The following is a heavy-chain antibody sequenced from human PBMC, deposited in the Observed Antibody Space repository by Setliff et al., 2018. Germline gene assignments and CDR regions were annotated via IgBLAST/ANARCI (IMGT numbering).Heavy chain of an antibody. Sequence: GGSLRLSCVASGFTFTCYSMNWVRQAPGKGLERVSSISSSSSFIYEADSVRGRFTISRDNAKTSLYLQMNSLRAEDTAIYYCARDIRGILSLHDFDSWGQGTLVTVSS. J-gene: IGHJ4*02. D-gene: IGHD2-15*01. CDR1: GFTFTCYS. CDR3: ARDIRGILSLHDFDS. V-gene: IGHV3-21*01. CDR2: ISSSSSFI.